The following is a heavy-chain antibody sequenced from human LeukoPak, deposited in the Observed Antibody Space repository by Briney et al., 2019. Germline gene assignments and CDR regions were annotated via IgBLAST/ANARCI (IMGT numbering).Heavy chain of an antibody. CDR2: IGGSGLST. Sequence: GGSLRLSCAASGFTFSSYGMNWVRQAPGKGLEWVSTIGGSGLSTYYADSAKGRFTISRDNSKNTLYLQMNSLRAEDTAIYYCAKGIAGSYFRLFDYWGQGTLVTVSS. V-gene: IGHV3-23*01. J-gene: IGHJ4*02. D-gene: IGHD1-26*01. CDR3: AKGIAGSYFRLFDY. CDR1: GFTFSSYG.